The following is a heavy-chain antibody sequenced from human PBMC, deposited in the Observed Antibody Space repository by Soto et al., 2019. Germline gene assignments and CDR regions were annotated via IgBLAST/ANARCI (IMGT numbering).Heavy chain of an antibody. D-gene: IGHD6-13*01. Sequence: EVQLVESGGGLVQPGGSLRLSCAASGFTFNNYLMNWVRQAPGKGLEWLSYITSSSSTIYYADSVKGRCTISRDDAKNSLFLQMNSLRDEDTAVYFCARGVYYPTGSSWYLHNPYAMDVWGQGTTVTVSS. CDR1: GFTFNNYL. CDR2: ITSSSSTI. J-gene: IGHJ6*02. CDR3: ARGVYYPTGSSWYLHNPYAMDV. V-gene: IGHV3-48*02.